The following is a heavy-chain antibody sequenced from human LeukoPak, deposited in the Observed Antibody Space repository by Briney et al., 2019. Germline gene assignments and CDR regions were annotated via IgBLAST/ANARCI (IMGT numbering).Heavy chain of an antibody. CDR3: AREPIAAAGLFDY. V-gene: IGHV3-21*06. D-gene: IGHD6-13*01. CDR1: GFTFSTYS. CDR2: IDSSSSYI. J-gene: IGHJ4*02. Sequence: PGGSLRPSCAASGFTFSTYSLTWVRQAPGKGLEWVSFIDSSSSYIHYAGSVKGRFTISRDNAKNSMYLEMKSLRAEDTAVYYCAREPIAAAGLFDYWGQGTLVTVSS.